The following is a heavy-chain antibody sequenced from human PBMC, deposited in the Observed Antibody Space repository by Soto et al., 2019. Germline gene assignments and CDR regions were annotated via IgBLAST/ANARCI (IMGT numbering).Heavy chain of an antibody. CDR3: ARLHWAGTPASWFDP. J-gene: IGHJ5*02. V-gene: IGHV4-39*07. D-gene: IGHD6-19*01. Sequence: ASETLSLTCTVSGGSISSNSYYWAWIRQPPGKGLEWIGSGYHGGNTYYNPSHKSRVTISVDTSTNQFSLKLSSVTAVDTAVYYCARLHWAGTPASWFDPWGQGTLVTVSS. CDR1: GGSISSNSYY. CDR2: GYHGGNT.